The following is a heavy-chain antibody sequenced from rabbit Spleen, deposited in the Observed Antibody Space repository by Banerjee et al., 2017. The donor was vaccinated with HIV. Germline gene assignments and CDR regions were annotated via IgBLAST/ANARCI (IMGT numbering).Heavy chain of an antibody. CDR2: IVPIFGVT. Sequence: QLVESGGGLVQPGGSLKLSCKASGFDFSTYSMSWVRQAPGKGLEWIGYIVPIFGVTYYANWVNGRFTISSHDAQNTLYLQLNSLTAADTATYFCVRDKASISGDYGPWYFDLWGPGTLVTVS. CDR3: VRDKASISGDYGPWYFDL. J-gene: IGHJ4*01. CDR1: GFDFSTYS. D-gene: IGHD1-1*01. V-gene: IGHV1S7*01.